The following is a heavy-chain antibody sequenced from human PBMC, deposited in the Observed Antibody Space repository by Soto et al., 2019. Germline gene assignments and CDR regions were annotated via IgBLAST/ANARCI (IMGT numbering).Heavy chain of an antibody. Sequence: SESLSLSFPVSGCSISSSTSDWGWIRPPPGKGPELIGSIYYSGSTYYNPSLKSRVTISVDTSKNQFSLKLSSVTAADTAVYYCASPGSRRYCSSTSCQEYGMDGWGQGTTVTVSS. J-gene: IGHJ6*02. CDR2: IYYSGST. D-gene: IGHD2-2*01. V-gene: IGHV4-39*01. CDR3: ASPGSRRYCSSTSCQEYGMDG. CDR1: GCSISSSTSD.